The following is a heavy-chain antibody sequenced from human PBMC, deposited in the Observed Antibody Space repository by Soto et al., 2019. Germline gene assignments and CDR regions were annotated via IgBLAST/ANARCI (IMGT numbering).Heavy chain of an antibody. CDR3: ARAYYYDSSGYWVYFQH. CDR1: GGTFSSYA. V-gene: IGHV1-69*05. Sequence: QVQLVQSGAEVKKPGSSVKVSCKASGGTFSSYAISWVRQAPGQGLEWMGGIIPIFGTANYAQKFQGRVTITTDESTSTADIELSSLRSEDTAVYYCARAYYYDSSGYWVYFQHWGQGTLVTVSS. J-gene: IGHJ1*01. D-gene: IGHD3-22*01. CDR2: IIPIFGTA.